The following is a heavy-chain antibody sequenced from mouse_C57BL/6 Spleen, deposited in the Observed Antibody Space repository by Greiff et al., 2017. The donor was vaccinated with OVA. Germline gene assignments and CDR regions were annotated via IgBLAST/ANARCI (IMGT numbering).Heavy chain of an antibody. D-gene: IGHD2-3*01. Sequence: EVQLQQSGPELVKPGASVKMSCKASGYTFTDYNMHWVKQSHGKSLEWIGYINPNNGGTSYNQKFKGKATLTVNKSSSTAYMELRSLTSEDSAVYYCAKGIYDGYFPWFAYWGQGTLVTVSA. J-gene: IGHJ3*01. CDR2: INPNNGGT. CDR1: GYTFTDYN. V-gene: IGHV1-22*01. CDR3: AKGIYDGYFPWFAY.